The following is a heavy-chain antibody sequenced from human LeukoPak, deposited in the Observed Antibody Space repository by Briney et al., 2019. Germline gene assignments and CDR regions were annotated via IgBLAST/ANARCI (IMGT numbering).Heavy chain of an antibody. CDR1: GFTFSNAW. J-gene: IGHJ6*02. CDR3: TTPSQVQAYYYYYGMDV. V-gene: IGHV3-15*01. CDR2: IKSKTDGGTT. Sequence: GGSLRLSCAASGFTFSNAWMSWVRQAPGKGLEWVGRIKSKTDGGTTDYAAPVKGRFTTSRDDSKNTLYLQMNSLKTEDTAVYYCTTPSQVQAYYYYYGMDVWGQGTTVTVSS.